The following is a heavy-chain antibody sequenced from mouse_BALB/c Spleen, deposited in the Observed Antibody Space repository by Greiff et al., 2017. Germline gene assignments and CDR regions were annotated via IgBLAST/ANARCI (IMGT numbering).Heavy chain of an antibody. CDR3: VRGYSGSSYWYFEV. CDR2: IYPGDGDT. J-gene: IGHJ1*01. V-gene: IGHV1-87*01. D-gene: IGHD1-1*01. CDR1: GYTFTSYW. Sequence: VQLQQSGAELARPGASVKLSCKASGYTFTSYWMQWVKQRPGQGLEWIGAIYPGDGDTRYTQKFKGKATLTADKSSSTAYMQLSSLASEDSAVYYCVRGYSGSSYWYFEVWGAGTTVTVSP.